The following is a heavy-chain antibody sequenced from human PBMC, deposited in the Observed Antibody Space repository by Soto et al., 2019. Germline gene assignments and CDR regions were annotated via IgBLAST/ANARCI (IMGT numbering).Heavy chain of an antibody. CDR2: IYYSGST. CDR3: ASRWGTYFDF. D-gene: IGHD7-27*01. V-gene: IGHV4-61*08. J-gene: IGHJ4*02. Sequence: SETLSVTWTVAAGKISSRGCCCSCHRKHPGKGLEWSGYIYYSGSTDYVPSLKSRVTISVDTSKNQFSLKLSSVTAADTAVYYCASRWGTYFDFWGQGTLVTVSS. CDR1: AGKISSRGCC.